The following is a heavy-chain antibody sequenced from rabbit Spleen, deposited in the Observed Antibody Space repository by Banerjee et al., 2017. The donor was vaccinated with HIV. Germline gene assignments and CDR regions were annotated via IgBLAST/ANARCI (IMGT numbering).Heavy chain of an antibody. V-gene: IGHV1S45*01. Sequence: QEQLVESGGGLVQPEGSLTLTCTASGFSFSSSYYMCWVRQAPGKGLEWIACIEVDSSDFTYFATWAKGRFTISKTSSTTVTLQVTRLTAADTATYFCARDTSSSFSSYGMDLWGQGTLVTVS. D-gene: IGHD1-1*01. J-gene: IGHJ6*01. CDR3: ARDTSSSFSSYGMDL. CDR2: IEVDSSDFT. CDR1: GFSFSSSYY.